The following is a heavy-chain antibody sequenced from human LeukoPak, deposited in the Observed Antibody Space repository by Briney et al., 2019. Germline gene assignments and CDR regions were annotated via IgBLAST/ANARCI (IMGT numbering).Heavy chain of an antibody. D-gene: IGHD6-6*01. CDR2: ISSNGGST. J-gene: IGHJ6*02. V-gene: IGHV3-64*04. CDR1: GFTFSSYA. CDR3: ARDLRYSSSSWGYYYYGMDV. Sequence: PGGSLRLSCSASGFTFSSYAMHWVRQAPGKGLEYVSAISSNGGSTYYADSVKGRFTISRDNSKNTLYLQMNSLRAEDTAVYYCARDLRYSSSSWGYYYYGMDVWGQGTTVTVSS.